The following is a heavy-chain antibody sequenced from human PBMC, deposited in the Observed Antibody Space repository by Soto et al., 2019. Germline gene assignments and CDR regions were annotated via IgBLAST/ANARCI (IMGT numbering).Heavy chain of an antibody. J-gene: IGHJ6*02. Sequence: SETLSLTCTVSGGSISSSTYYWGWMRQPPGKGLEWIGYIYYSGSTNYNPSLKSRVTISVDTSKNQFSLKLSSVTAADTAVYYCARGELLRLYYYGMDVWGQGTTVTVSS. D-gene: IGHD1-26*01. V-gene: IGHV4-61*05. CDR1: GGSISSSTYY. CDR2: IYYSGST. CDR3: ARGELLRLYYYGMDV.